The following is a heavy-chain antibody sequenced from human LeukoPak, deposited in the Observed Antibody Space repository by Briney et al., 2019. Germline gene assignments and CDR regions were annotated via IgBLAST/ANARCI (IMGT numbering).Heavy chain of an antibody. D-gene: IGHD1-1*01. J-gene: IGHJ4*02. CDR3: ARASHWNQLHYFDY. V-gene: IGHV4-39*07. Sequence: SETLSLTCNVSGGSISSNTNSWGWAWIRQPAGKGLEWIGEIYHSESTNYNPSLKSRVTISIDKSRNQFSLNLSSVTAADTAVYYCARASHWNQLHYFDYWGQGTLVTVSS. CDR1: GGSISSNTNS. CDR2: IYHSEST.